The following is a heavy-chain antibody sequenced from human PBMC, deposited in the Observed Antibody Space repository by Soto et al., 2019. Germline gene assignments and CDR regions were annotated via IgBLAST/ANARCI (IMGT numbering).Heavy chain of an antibody. J-gene: IGHJ6*02. V-gene: IGHV3-48*02. CDR3: AIHDQYYSYGMDV. CDR2: ISSSGTTK. Sequence: ELQLLESGGGLVQPGGSLRLSCATSGFTFSSYPMNWVRQAPGKGLVLVSYISSSGTTKYYADSVKGRFTISRDTAKNSLFLQMNGLRDEDTAVYYCAIHDQYYSYGMDVWGQGTTVTVSS. CDR1: GFTFSSYP.